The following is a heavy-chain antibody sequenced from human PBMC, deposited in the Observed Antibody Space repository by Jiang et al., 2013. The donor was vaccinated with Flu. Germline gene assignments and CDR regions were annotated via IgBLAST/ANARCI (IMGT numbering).Heavy chain of an antibody. D-gene: IGHD6-13*01. CDR3: ARGGEAAGAEDYFDY. CDR1: GYTFTSYY. V-gene: IGHV1-46*03. Sequence: GAEVKKPGASVKVSCKASGYTFTSYYMHWVRQAPGQGLEWMGIINPSGGSTSYAQKFQGRVTMTRDTSTSTVYMELSSLRSEDTAVYYCARGGEAAGAEDYFDYWGQGTLVTVSS. J-gene: IGHJ4*02. CDR2: INPSGGST.